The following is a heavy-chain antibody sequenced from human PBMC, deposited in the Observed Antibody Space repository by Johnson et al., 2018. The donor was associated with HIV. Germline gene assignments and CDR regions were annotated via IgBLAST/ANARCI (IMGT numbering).Heavy chain of an antibody. J-gene: IGHJ3*02. V-gene: IGHV3-NL1*01. Sequence: VESGGGVVQPGRSLRLSCAASGFTFSSYGMHWVRQAPGKGLEWVSVIYSGGRTYYADSVKGRFTISRDNSKNTLYLQMNSLRAEDTAVYYCARGVDGAFDIWGQGTMVTVSS. CDR3: ARGVDGAFDI. D-gene: IGHD3-10*01. CDR2: IYSGGRT. CDR1: GFTFSSYG.